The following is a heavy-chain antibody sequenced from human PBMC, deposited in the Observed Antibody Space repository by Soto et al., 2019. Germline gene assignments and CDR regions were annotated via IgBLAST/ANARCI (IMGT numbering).Heavy chain of an antibody. CDR3: ARDRGGYSGYDYEY. J-gene: IGHJ4*02. D-gene: IGHD5-12*01. CDR1: GFTVSSNY. V-gene: IGHV3-66*01. Sequence: GGSLRLSCAASGFTVSSNYMSWVRQAPGKGLEWVSVIYSGGSTYYADSVKGRFTISRDNSKNTLYIQMNSLRAEDTAVYYCARDRGGYSGYDYEYWGQGTLVTVSS. CDR2: IYSGGST.